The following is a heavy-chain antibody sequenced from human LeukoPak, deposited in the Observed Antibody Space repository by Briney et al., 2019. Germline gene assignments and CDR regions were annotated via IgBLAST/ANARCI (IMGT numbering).Heavy chain of an antibody. CDR2: ISYDGSNK. CDR1: GFTFSSYA. D-gene: IGHD2-2*01. J-gene: IGHJ6*04. Sequence: GRSLRLSCAASGFTFSSYAMHWVRQAPGKGLEWVAVISYDGSNKYYADSVKGRFTISRDNSKNTLYLQINSLRAEDTAVYYCARAGIVVVPAAHTLDVWGKGTTVTVSS. CDR3: ARAGIVVVPAAHTLDV. V-gene: IGHV3-30*01.